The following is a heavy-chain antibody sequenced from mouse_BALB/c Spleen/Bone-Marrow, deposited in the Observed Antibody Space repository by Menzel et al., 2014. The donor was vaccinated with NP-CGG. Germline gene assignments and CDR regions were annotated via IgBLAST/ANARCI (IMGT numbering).Heavy chain of an antibody. J-gene: IGHJ1*01. CDR3: ARDINHGYYWYLDV. CDR2: IRNKANGHTT. Sequence: VQLQQSGGGLVQPGGSLRLSCATSGVTFTDYYMSWVRQPPGKALEWLGFIRNKANGHTTEYSASVKGRFTISRDNSQSIRYLQMNPLRAEASATKYWARDINHGYYWYLDVWGAGATATGSS. CDR1: GVTFTDYY. D-gene: IGHD2-2*01. V-gene: IGHV7-3*02.